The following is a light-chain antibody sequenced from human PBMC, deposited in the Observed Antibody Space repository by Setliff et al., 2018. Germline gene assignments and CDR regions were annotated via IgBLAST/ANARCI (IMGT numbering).Light chain of an antibody. CDR2: GVS. J-gene: IGLJ1*01. Sequence: QSVLAQPASVSGSPGQSITISCSGTSNDVGSYDLVSWYQQHPGKAPKLIIYGVSDRPSGVSSRLSGSKSGNTASLTISGLQTEDEADYYCNAYTAGTTYVFGTGTKVTVL. CDR3: NAYTAGTTYV. CDR1: SNDVGSYDL. V-gene: IGLV2-14*03.